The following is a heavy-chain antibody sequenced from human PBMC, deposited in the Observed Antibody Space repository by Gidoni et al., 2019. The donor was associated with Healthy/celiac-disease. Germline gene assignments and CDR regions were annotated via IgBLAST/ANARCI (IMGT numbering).Heavy chain of an antibody. D-gene: IGHD1-26*01. J-gene: IGHJ4*02. CDR1: GCPFSSYA. Sequence: QVQLVQSGAEVKKPGSSVKVSCKASGCPFSSYAISRVRQAPGQGLEWMGGIIPIFGTANYAQKFQGRVTITADKSTSTAYMELSSLRSEDTAVYYCARLRPFGSYFDYWGQGTLVTVSS. V-gene: IGHV1-69*06. CDR3: ARLRPFGSYFDY. CDR2: IIPIFGTA.